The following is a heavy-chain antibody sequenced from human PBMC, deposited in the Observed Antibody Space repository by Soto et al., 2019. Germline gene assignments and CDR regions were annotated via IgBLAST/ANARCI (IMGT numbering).Heavy chain of an antibody. J-gene: IGHJ4*02. CDR2: ISGSGGST. V-gene: IGHV3-23*01. Sequence: PGGSLRLSCAASGFTFSSYAMSWVRQAPGKGLEWVSAISGSGGSTYYADSVKGRFTISADKSISTAYLQWSSLKASDTAMYYCARQDLFSGELSFEKPYFDYWGQGTLVTVSS. CDR3: ARQDLFSGELSFEKPYFDY. D-gene: IGHD3-16*02. CDR1: GFTFSSYA.